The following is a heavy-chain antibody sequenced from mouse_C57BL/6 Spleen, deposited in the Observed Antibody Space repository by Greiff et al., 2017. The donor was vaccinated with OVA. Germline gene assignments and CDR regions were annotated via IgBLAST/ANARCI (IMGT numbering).Heavy chain of an antibody. J-gene: IGHJ2*01. CDR2: ISDGGSYT. CDR3: AREWDYYGSNYMDY. CDR1: GFTFSSYA. D-gene: IGHD1-1*01. Sequence: EVQRVESGGGLVKPGGSLKLSCAASGFTFSSYAMSWVRQTPEKRLEWVANISDGGSYTYYPDNVKGRFTLSRDNAKNNLYLQMSQLKSEDTAMYYCAREWDYYGSNYMDYWGQGTTLTVSS. V-gene: IGHV5-4*01.